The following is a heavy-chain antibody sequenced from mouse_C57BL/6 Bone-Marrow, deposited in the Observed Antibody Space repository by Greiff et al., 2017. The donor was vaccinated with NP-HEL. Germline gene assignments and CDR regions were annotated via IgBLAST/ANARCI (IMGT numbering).Heavy chain of an antibody. J-gene: IGHJ2*01. CDR2: ISSGGSYT. CDR3: ARRYGYVFDY. V-gene: IGHV5-6*01. D-gene: IGHD2-2*01. Sequence: EVQLVESGGDLVKPGGSLKLSCAASGFTFSSYGMSWVRQTPDKRLEWVATISSGGSYTYYPDSVKGRFTISRDNAKNTLYLQMSSLKSEDTAMYYCARRYGYVFDYWGQGTTLTVSS. CDR1: GFTFSSYG.